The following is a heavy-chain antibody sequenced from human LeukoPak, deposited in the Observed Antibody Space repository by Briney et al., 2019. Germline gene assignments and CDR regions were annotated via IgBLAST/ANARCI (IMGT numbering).Heavy chain of an antibody. CDR2: SDNT. D-gene: IGHD6-6*01. CDR3: ARGYSSSSSYYFDY. Sequence: SDNTHYSDSVKGRFTISRDNAKNSLYLQMNSLRAEDTAVYYCARGYSSSSSYYFDYWGQGTLVTVSS. V-gene: IGHV3-11*06. J-gene: IGHJ4*02.